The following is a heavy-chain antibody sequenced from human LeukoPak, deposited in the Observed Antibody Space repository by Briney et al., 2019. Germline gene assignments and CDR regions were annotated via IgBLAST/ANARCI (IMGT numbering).Heavy chain of an antibody. J-gene: IGHJ4*02. CDR3: ASGPNYYDSSFDY. CDR2: ISSSSSTI. D-gene: IGHD3-22*01. V-gene: IGHV3-48*04. Sequence: GGSLSLSCAASGFTLSSYSMNWVRQAPGKGLEWVSYISSSSSTIYYADSVKGRFTISRDNAKNSLYLQVNSLRAEDTAVYYRASGPNYYDSSFDYWGQGTLVTVSS. CDR1: GFTLSSYS.